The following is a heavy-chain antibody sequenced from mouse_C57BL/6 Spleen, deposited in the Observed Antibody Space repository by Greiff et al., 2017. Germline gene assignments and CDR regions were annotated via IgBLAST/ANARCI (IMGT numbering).Heavy chain of an antibody. V-gene: IGHV5-12*01. CDR1: GFTFSDYY. CDR2: ISNGGGST. D-gene: IGHD1-1*01. CDR3: ARRFYYGSSHWYFDV. Sequence: EVKLVESGGGLVQPGGSLKLSCAASGFTFSDYYMYWVRQTPEKRLEWVAYISNGGGSTYYPDTVKGRFTISRDNAKNTLYLQMSRLKSEDTAMYDCARRFYYGSSHWYFDVWGTGTTVTVSS. J-gene: IGHJ1*03.